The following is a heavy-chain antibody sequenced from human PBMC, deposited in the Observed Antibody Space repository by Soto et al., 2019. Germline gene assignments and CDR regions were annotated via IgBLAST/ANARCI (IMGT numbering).Heavy chain of an antibody. D-gene: IGHD6-19*01. J-gene: IGHJ4*02. CDR3: AKDRGNSGWGSIFEV. CDR1: GFTFSSYA. CDR2: ISGSSSHI. Sequence: VQLLQSGGGLVQPGGSLRLSCAASGFTFSSYAMTWVRQAPGRGLEWVSVISGSSSHIDYADSLKGRFTISRDNSKNTVYLQIDSLRAEDTAIYYCAKDRGNSGWGSIFEVWGQGTLVTVSS. V-gene: IGHV3-23*01.